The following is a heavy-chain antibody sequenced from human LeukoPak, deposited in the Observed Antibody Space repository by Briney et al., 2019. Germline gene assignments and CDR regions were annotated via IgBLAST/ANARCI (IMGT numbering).Heavy chain of an antibody. CDR2: IIPIFGTA. Sequence: ASGKVSCKASGGTFSSYAISWVRQAPGQGLEWMGGIIPIFGTANYAQKFQGRVTITADESTSTAYMELSSLRSEDTAVYYCASSFYYDSSGSTGAFDYWGQGTLVTVSS. CDR3: ASSFYYDSSGSTGAFDY. J-gene: IGHJ4*02. CDR1: GGTFSSYA. D-gene: IGHD3-22*01. V-gene: IGHV1-69*13.